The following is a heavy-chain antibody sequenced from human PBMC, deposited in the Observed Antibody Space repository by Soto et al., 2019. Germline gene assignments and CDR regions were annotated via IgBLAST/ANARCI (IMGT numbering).Heavy chain of an antibody. CDR2: ICASTI. V-gene: IGHV3-48*01. D-gene: IGHD5-12*01. J-gene: IGHJ4*02. CDR1: GFAFSDYG. Sequence: EVQLVESGGGLVQPGGSLTLSCAASGFAFSDYGMMWVRQAPGKGLEFISFICASTIYYADSVKGRFTISRDNAKNSLFLQMNNLGAEDTAVYYCARDRGPMGSVDTMRGYWGQGILVTVSS. CDR3: ARDRGPMGSVDTMRGY.